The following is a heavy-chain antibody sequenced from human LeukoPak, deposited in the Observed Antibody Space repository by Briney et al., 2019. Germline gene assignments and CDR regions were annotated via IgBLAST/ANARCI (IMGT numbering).Heavy chain of an antibody. CDR2: IHSGNGNT. CDR1: GYTFTTSS. CDR3: ARGTGDY. J-gene: IGHJ4*02. Sequence: GASVKVSCKTSGYTFTTSSIHWVRQAPGQRLEWVGWIHSGNGNTKYSQKFQGRVTVTRDTSASTAHMELSSLRSEDTAVYYCARGTGDYWGQGTLVTVSS. V-gene: IGHV1-3*01.